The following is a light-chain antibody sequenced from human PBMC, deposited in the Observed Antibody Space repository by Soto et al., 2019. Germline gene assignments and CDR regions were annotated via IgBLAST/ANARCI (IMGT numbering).Light chain of an antibody. Sequence: EIVMTQSPATLSVSPGEGAALSCRASQSVSSNLVWYQQKPGQAPRLLIYGASTRSAGIPARFSGSGSGTEFTLTISSLKSADFAVYYCQQYNNWPRTFGQGTTVEIK. CDR1: QSVSSN. CDR3: QQYNNWPRT. J-gene: IGKJ1*01. V-gene: IGKV3-15*01. CDR2: GAS.